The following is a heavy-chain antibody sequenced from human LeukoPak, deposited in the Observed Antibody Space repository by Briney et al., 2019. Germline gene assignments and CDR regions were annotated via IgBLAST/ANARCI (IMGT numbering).Heavy chain of an antibody. V-gene: IGHV1-18*01. D-gene: IGHD3-10*01. Sequence: ASVKVSCKASGYTFTSYGISWVRQAPGQGLEWMGWISAYNGNTNYAQKLQGRVTMTTDTSTSTAYMELRSLRSDDTAVYYCAREDRGYYNGSGSSHIYNWFDPWGQGTLVTVSS. CDR2: ISAYNGNT. CDR3: AREDRGYYNGSGSSHIYNWFDP. CDR1: GYTFTSYG. J-gene: IGHJ5*02.